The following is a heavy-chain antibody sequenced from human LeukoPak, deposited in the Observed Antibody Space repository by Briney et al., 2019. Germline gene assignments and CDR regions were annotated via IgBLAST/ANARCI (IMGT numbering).Heavy chain of an antibody. V-gene: IGHV4-39*01. Sequence: SETLSLTCTVSGGSISCSSYYWGWIRQPPGKGLEWIGGIYYSGSTYYNPSLKSRVTISVGTSKNQFSLKLSSVTAADTAVYYCARFIAARLFYYFDYWGQGTLVTVSS. J-gene: IGHJ4*02. CDR3: ARFIAARLFYYFDY. CDR2: IYYSGST. CDR1: GGSISCSSYY. D-gene: IGHD6-6*01.